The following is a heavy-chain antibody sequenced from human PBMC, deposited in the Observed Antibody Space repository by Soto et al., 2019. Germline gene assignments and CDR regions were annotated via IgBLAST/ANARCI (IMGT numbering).Heavy chain of an antibody. V-gene: IGHV5-51*01. Sequence: PGESLKISCKGSGYSFTSYWIGWVRQMPGKGLEWMGIIYPGDSDTRYSPSFQGQVTISADKSISTAYLQWSSLKASDTAMYYCARQARSITIPQNWFDPWGQGTLVTVSS. J-gene: IGHJ5*02. CDR3: ARQARSITIPQNWFDP. CDR1: GYSFTSYW. D-gene: IGHD3-9*01. CDR2: IYPGDSDT.